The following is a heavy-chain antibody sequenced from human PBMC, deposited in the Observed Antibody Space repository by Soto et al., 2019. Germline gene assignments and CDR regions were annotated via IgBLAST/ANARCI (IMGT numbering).Heavy chain of an antibody. J-gene: IGHJ5*02. CDR2: IKQDGSEK. CDR3: ARGGRDAYDWFDP. CDR1: GFTFSDYL. V-gene: IGHV3-7*01. D-gene: IGHD3-16*01. Sequence: EAQLVESGGGLVQPGGSLRVSCAVSGFTFSDYLMSWVRQAPGKGLEWVAKIKQDGSEKDYVDSVKGRFTISRDNANNSLYLHMHSLRVEDTAIYYCARGGRDAYDWFDPWGQGTLVTVSS.